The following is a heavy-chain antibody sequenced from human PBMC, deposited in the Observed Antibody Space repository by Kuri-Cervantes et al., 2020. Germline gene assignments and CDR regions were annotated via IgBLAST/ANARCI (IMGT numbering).Heavy chain of an antibody. V-gene: IGHV4-59*01. CDR1: GGSISSYY. D-gene: IGHD6-19*01. Sequence: SETLSLTCGASGGSISSYYWSWIRQPPGKGLEWIGYIYYSGSTNYNPSLKSRVTISVDTSKNQFSLKLSSVTAADTAVYYCAGYSSGWRYYYYGMDVWGQGTTVTVSS. J-gene: IGHJ6*02. CDR3: AGYSSGWRYYYYGMDV. CDR2: IYYSGST.